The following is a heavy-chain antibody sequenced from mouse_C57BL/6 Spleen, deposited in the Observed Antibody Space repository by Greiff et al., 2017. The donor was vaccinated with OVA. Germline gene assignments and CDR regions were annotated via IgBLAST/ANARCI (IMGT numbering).Heavy chain of an antibody. V-gene: IGHV1-20*01. CDR2: INPYNGDT. CDR1: GYSFTGYF. CDR3: AREAFRRRPFDY. J-gene: IGHJ2*01. Sequence: DVKLQESGPELVKPGDSVKISCKASGYSFTGYFMNWVMQSHGKSLEWIGRINPYNGDTFYNQKFKGKATLTVDKSSSTAHMELRSLTSEDSAVYYCAREAFRRRPFDYWGHGTPLTVSS.